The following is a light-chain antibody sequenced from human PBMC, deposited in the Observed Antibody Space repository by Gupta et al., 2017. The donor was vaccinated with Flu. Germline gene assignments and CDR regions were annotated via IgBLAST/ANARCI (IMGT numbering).Light chain of an antibody. CDR3: QQYNRFSPFS. Sequence: DIKMTQSPSTLSASVGDRVTITCRASPRISTWLAWYQQRPAKAHNLLIYKASRLGSSVPSRFSGSGSGTEVTLTISSRQPDDFSAYYCQQYNRFSPFSFGRGTKVEIK. J-gene: IGKJ4*01. V-gene: IGKV1-5*03. CDR2: KAS. CDR1: PRISTW.